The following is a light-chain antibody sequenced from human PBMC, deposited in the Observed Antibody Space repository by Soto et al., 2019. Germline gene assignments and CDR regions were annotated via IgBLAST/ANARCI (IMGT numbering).Light chain of an antibody. Sequence: EIVLTQSPGTLSLSPGERATLSCRASQSVSAGYLAWYQQKPGQAPRLLIYGASSRATGIPDRFSGSGSGTDFTLTISRLEPEDFAVYYCQQYGTSPITFGQGTRLEIK. CDR1: QSVSAGY. CDR2: GAS. V-gene: IGKV3-20*01. CDR3: QQYGTSPIT. J-gene: IGKJ5*01.